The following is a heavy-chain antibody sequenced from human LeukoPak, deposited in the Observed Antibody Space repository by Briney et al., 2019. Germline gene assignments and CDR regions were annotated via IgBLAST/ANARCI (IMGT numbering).Heavy chain of an antibody. CDR2: ISTTGSTI. J-gene: IGHJ3*02. Sequence: TGGSLRLSCAASGLSFSSSGMNWVRQAPGKGLEWVSYISTTGSTIYYADSVKGRFTISRDNARSSLFLSMSSLRAEDTALYYCARSILVGATGAFDIWGQGTMVTVS. V-gene: IGHV3-48*03. CDR1: GLSFSSSG. CDR3: ARSILVGATGAFDI. D-gene: IGHD1-26*01.